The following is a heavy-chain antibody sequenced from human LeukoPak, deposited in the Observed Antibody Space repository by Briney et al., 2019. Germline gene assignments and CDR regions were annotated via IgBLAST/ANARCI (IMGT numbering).Heavy chain of an antibody. CDR3: ARVASAVYSDY. V-gene: IGHV1-2*02. CDR1: GYTFTCYY. J-gene: IGHJ4*02. CDR2: INPDSGGT. Sequence: ASVTVSFKASGYTFTCYYIHWVRQAPGQGPEWMGWINPDSGGTNYAQIFQGRVTMTRDTSISTAYMELNRLRSDDTAVYYCARVASAVYSDYWGQGTLVTVSS.